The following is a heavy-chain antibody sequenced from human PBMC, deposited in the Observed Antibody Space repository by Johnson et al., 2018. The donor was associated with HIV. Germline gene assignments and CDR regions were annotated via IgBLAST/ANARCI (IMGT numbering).Heavy chain of an antibody. Sequence: QVQLVESGGGLVQPGGSLRLSCAASGFTFSSYAMHWVRQAPGKGLEGVAVISYDGSNKYYADSVKGRFTISRDNSKNTLYLQMNSLRAEDTAVYYCTTEAYSSSSRAFDIWGQGTMVTVSS. CDR1: GFTFSSYA. D-gene: IGHD6-6*01. J-gene: IGHJ3*02. V-gene: IGHV3-30*04. CDR3: TTEAYSSSSRAFDI. CDR2: ISYDGSNK.